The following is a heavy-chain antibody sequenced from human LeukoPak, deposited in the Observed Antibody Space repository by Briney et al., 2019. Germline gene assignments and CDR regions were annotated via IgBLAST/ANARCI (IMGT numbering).Heavy chain of an antibody. V-gene: IGHV1-18*01. J-gene: IGHJ4*02. CDR2: ISAYNGNT. CDR1: GYTFTSYG. D-gene: IGHD2-15*01. CDR3: ARRVVAYCSGGSCYSGVIDY. Sequence: ASVKVSCKASGYTFTSYGISWVRQAPGQGLEWMGWISAYNGNTNYAQKLQGRVTMTTDTSTSTAYMELRSLRSDDTAVYYCARRVVAYCSGGSCYSGVIDYWGQGTLVTVSS.